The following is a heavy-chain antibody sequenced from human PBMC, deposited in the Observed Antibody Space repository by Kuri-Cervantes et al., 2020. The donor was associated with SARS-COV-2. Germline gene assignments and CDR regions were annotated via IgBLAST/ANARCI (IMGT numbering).Heavy chain of an antibody. CDR2: ISGSGGST. D-gene: IGHD6-13*01. Sequence: GESLKISCAASGFTFSSYGMHWVRQAPGKGLEWVSAISGSGGSTYYADSVKGRFTISRDNSKNTLYLQMNSLRAEDTAVYYCARILEAAGRSYGMDVWGQGTTVTVSS. J-gene: IGHJ6*02. CDR1: GFTFSSYG. CDR3: ARILEAAGRSYGMDV. V-gene: IGHV3-23*01.